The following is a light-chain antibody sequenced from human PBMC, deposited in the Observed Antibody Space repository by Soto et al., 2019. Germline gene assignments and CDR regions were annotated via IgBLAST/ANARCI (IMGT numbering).Light chain of an antibody. V-gene: IGKV1-39*01. CDR2: TTS. CDR1: QNISNY. Sequence: DIQMTQSPSSLSASVGDRVTITCRASQNISNYLNWYQQKPGKAPKLLIYTTSSLHSGVPSRFSGSGSATHFTLTISSLQPEDFAAYYCQQSHSTPTFGGGTKVEIK. CDR3: QQSHSTPT. J-gene: IGKJ4*01.